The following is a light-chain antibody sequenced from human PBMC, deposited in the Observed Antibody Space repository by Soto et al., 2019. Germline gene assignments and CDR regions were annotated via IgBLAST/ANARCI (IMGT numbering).Light chain of an antibody. CDR2: EVS. V-gene: IGLV2-14*01. CDR3: SSYTSSSTLVV. CDR1: SSDVGGYNY. Sequence: QSVLTQPASVSGSPGQSITISCTGTSSDVGGYNYVSWYQQHPGKAPKLLIYEVSNRPSGVSNRFSGSKSGNTASLTISGLQDEDEADYYCSSYTSSSTLVVFGGGTKMTV. J-gene: IGLJ2*01.